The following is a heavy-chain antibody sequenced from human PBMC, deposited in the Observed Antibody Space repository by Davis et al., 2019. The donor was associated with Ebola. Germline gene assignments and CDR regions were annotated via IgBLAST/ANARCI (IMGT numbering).Heavy chain of an antibody. CDR3: AKDADSWNYGWFDP. V-gene: IGHV3-23*01. Sequence: GESLKISCAASGFIFSSYAMSWVRQAPGKGLEWASAISASGGSTYYADPVKGRFTISRDNSKNTLYLQMNSLRAEDTAVYCCAKDADSWNYGWFDPWGQGTLVTVSS. CDR2: ISASGGST. D-gene: IGHD1-7*01. CDR1: GFIFSSYA. J-gene: IGHJ5*02.